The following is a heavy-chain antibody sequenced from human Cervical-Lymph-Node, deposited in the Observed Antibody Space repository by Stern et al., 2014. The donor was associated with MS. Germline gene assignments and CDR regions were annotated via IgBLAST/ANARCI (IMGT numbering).Heavy chain of an antibody. CDR1: GFTFSSYG. CDR3: ARRLGYCSGGSCRHYYYGMDV. J-gene: IGHJ6*02. CDR2: ISYDGSNK. D-gene: IGHD2-15*01. Sequence: VQLVESGGGVVQPGRSLRLPCAASGFTFSSYGMHWVRQAPGKGLEWVAVISYDGSNKYYADSVKGRFTISRDNSKNTLYLQMNSLRAEDTAVYYCARRLGYCSGGSCRHYYYGMDVWGQGTTVTVSS. V-gene: IGHV3-30*03.